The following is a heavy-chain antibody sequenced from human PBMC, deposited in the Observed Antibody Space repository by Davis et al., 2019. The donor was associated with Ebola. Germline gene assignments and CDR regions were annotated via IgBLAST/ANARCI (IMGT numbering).Heavy chain of an antibody. J-gene: IGHJ4*02. Sequence: GESLKISCVASGFTFSSYAMHWVRQAPGKGLEWVAVISYDGSNKYYADSVKGRFTISRDNSKNTLYLQMNSLRAEDTAVYYCARSHDYGDYGGDYWGQGTLVTVSS. D-gene: IGHD4-17*01. CDR1: GFTFSSYA. V-gene: IGHV3-30-3*01. CDR3: ARSHDYGDYGGDY. CDR2: ISYDGSNK.